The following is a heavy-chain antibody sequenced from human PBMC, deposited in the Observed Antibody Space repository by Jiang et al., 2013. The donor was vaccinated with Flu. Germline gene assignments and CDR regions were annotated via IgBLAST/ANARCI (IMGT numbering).Heavy chain of an antibody. Sequence: FTTYSMNWVRTGPGQGLEWMGWINPNTGIPTYAQGFTGRFVFSLDTSVSTAYLQISSLKAEDTAVYYCARRSPTDYWGQGTLVTVSS. CDR1: FTTYS. D-gene: IGHD3-16*02. V-gene: IGHV7-4-1*02. J-gene: IGHJ4*02. CDR2: INPNTGIP. CDR3: ARRSPTDY.